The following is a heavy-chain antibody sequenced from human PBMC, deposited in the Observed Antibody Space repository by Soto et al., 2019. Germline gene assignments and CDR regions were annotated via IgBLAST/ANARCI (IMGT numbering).Heavy chain of an antibody. Sequence: SVKVSCKASGYTFIGYYMHWVRQAPGQGLEWMGWINPNSGDTNYAQKFQGRVTMTRDTSISTAHTELSRLRFDDTAVYYCARARTNYYNTSDYDFWGQGTLVTVSS. J-gene: IGHJ4*02. D-gene: IGHD3-22*01. V-gene: IGHV1-2*02. CDR1: GYTFIGYY. CDR3: ARARTNYYNTSDYDF. CDR2: INPNSGDT.